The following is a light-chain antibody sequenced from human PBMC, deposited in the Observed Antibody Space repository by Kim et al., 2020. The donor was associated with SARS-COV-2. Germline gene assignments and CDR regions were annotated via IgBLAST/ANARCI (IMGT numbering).Light chain of an antibody. CDR2: DTS. CDR3: LLSYSGARV. CDR1: TGSVTSGHY. V-gene: IGLV7-46*01. J-gene: IGLJ2*01. Sequence: PGVTVTLTCASSTGSVTSGHYTYWLQQKPGQAPRTVIYDTSNKHSWTPARFSGSLLGGKAALTLSGAQPEDEAEYYCLLSYSGARVFGGGTQLTVL.